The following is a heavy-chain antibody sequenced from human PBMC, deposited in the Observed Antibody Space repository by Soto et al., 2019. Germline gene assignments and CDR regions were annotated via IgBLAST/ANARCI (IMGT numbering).Heavy chain of an antibody. CDR3: VRGGGLFDS. J-gene: IGHJ4*02. D-gene: IGHD3-10*01. Sequence: QVQLQESGPGLVKPSETLSLTCTVSGGSINSYYWSWIRQPPGKGLEWIGYIYYSGTTNYNPSLKSRVTISVDTAKNQFSRNLSSVTAADTAVYYCVRGGGLFDSWGQGTLVAIS. V-gene: IGHV4-59*01. CDR2: IYYSGTT. CDR1: GGSINSYY.